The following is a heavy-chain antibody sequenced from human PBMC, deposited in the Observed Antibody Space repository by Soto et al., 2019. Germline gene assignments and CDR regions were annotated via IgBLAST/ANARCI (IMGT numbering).Heavy chain of an antibody. J-gene: IGHJ6*02. CDR2: ISSSSSTI. Sequence: GGSLRLSCAASGFTFSSYSMNWVRQAPGKGLEWVSYISSSSSTIYYAEYVKGRFTISRDNAKNSLYLQMNSLRDEDTAVYYCAREPANIVTTGDYYYYYGMDVWGQGTTVTVSS. D-gene: IGHD2-15*01. CDR1: GFTFSSYS. V-gene: IGHV3-48*02. CDR3: AREPANIVTTGDYYYYYGMDV.